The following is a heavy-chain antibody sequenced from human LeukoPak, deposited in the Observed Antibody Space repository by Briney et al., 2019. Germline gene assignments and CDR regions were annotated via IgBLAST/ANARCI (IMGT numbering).Heavy chain of an antibody. CDR1: GESLSNYY. V-gene: IGHV4-34*01. Sequence: ASETLSLTCAVYGESLSNYYWGWIRQPPGKGLEWIGGIHYSGNTYYNPSLKSRVTISVDTSKNQFSLKLSSVTAADTAVYYCARLGAGPTYYDFWSGYSSFYFDYWGQGTLVTVSS. D-gene: IGHD3-3*01. CDR2: IHYSGNT. CDR3: ARLGAGPTYYDFWSGYSSFYFDY. J-gene: IGHJ4*02.